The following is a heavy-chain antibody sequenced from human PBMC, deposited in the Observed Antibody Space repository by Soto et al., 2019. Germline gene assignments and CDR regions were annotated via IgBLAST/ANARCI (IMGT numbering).Heavy chain of an antibody. V-gene: IGHV1-58*01. CDR3: AAVGPRDYYYGMDV. CDR1: GFTFTSSA. Sequence: SVKVSCKASGFTFTSSAVQWVRQARGQRLEWIGWIVVGSGNTNYAQKFQERVTITRDMSTSTAYMELSSLRSEDTAVYYCAAVGPRDYYYGMDVWGQGTTVTVSS. CDR2: IVVGSGNT. J-gene: IGHJ6*02. D-gene: IGHD1-26*01.